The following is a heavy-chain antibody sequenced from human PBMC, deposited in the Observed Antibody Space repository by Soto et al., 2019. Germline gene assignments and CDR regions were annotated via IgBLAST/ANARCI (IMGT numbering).Heavy chain of an antibody. CDR2: AHHSGRT. CDR3: ARSEATALDY. Sequence: WWNWVRQSPGKGLEWIGEAHHSGRTNYNPSFKSRVTISVDRSQKQVSLKLNSVTAADTALYYCARSEATALDYWGQGTLVTVSS. V-gene: IGHV4-4*02. CDR1: W. J-gene: IGHJ4*02.